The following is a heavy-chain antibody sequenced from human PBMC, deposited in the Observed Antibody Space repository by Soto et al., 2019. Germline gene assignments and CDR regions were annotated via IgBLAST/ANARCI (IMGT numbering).Heavy chain of an antibody. CDR2: INAGNGNT. D-gene: IGHD2-15*01. V-gene: IGHV1-3*01. J-gene: IGHJ6*03. CDR1: GYTFTSYA. Sequence: GASVKVSCKASGYTFTSYAMHWVRQAPGQRLEWMGWINAGNGNTKYSQKFQGRVTITRDTSASTAYMELSSLRSEDTAVYYCAIVVVDPPYYHYYYMDVWGKGTTVTVSS. CDR3: AIVVVDPPYYHYYYMDV.